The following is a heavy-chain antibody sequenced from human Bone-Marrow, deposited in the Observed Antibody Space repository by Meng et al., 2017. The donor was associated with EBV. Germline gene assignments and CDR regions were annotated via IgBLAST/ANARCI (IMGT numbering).Heavy chain of an antibody. D-gene: IGHD3-10*01. CDR3: ASESGRGFTPDY. CDR2: LIPMSDAP. Sequence: QAQLVQSGAEVKRPGVSVKVSRKLSGGTFRSDAVTLVRQAPGQGLEWMGGLIPMSDAPHYAQKFQGRVTITADESTSTHYMDLSGLRSEDTAVYYCASESGRGFTPDYWGQGTLVTVSS. CDR1: GGTFRSDA. J-gene: IGHJ4*02. V-gene: IGHV1-69*01.